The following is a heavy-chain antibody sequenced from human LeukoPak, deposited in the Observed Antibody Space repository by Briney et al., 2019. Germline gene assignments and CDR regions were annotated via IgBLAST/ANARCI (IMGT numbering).Heavy chain of an antibody. CDR1: GGSISSYY. CDR3: ARDSSGGGRGFDY. D-gene: IGHD3-16*01. Sequence: PSETLSLTCTVSGGSISSYYWSWIRQPPGKGLEWIGYIYYSGSTNYNPSLKSRVTISVDTSKNQFSLKLSSVTAADTAVYYCARDSSGGGRGFDYWGQRTLVTVSS. V-gene: IGHV4-59*01. J-gene: IGHJ4*02. CDR2: IYYSGST.